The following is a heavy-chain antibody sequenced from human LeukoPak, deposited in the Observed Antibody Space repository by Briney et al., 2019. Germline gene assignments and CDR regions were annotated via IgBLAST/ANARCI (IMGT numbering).Heavy chain of an antibody. Sequence: GGSLRLSCAASGFTFSSYSMNWVRQAPGKGLEWVSYISSSSTIYYADSVKGRFTISRDNAKNSLYLQMNSLRAEDTAVYYCAMRGDILVIPATYMFDYWGQGTLVTVSS. CDR2: ISSSSTI. CDR3: AMRGDILVIPATYMFDY. D-gene: IGHD2-2*01. J-gene: IGHJ4*02. V-gene: IGHV3-48*01. CDR1: GFTFSSYS.